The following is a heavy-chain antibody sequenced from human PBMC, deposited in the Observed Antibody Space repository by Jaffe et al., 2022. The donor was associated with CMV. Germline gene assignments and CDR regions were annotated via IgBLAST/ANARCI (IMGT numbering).Heavy chain of an antibody. V-gene: IGHV3-48*03. CDR2: ISSSGTTI. Sequence: EVQLVESGGGLVQPGGSLRLSCAASGFTFSSYEMNWVRQAPGKGLEWVSYISSSGTTIYYADSVKGRFTISRDNVKNSLYLQMNSLRAEDTAVYYCATEPVGIAENWGQGTLVTVSS. CDR1: GFTFSSYE. J-gene: IGHJ4*02. CDR3: ATEPVGIAEN. D-gene: IGHD6-13*01.